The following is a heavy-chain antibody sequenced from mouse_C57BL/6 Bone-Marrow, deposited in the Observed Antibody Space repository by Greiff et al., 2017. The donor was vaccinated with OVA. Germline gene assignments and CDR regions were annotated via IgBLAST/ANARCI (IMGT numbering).Heavy chain of an antibody. CDR3: ANYYGSRNYYAMDY. CDR2: INPNYGTT. Sequence: VQLQQSGPELVKPGASVKISCKASGYSFTDYNMNWVKQSNGKSLEWIGVINPNYGTTSYNQKFKGKATLTVDQSSSTAYMQLNSLTSEDSAVYYCANYYGSRNYYAMDYWGQGTSVTVSS. CDR1: GYSFTDYN. J-gene: IGHJ4*01. D-gene: IGHD1-1*01. V-gene: IGHV1-39*01.